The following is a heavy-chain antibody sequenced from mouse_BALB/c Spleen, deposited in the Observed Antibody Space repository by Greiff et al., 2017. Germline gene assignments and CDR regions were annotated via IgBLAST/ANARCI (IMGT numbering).Heavy chain of an antibody. J-gene: IGHJ3*01. D-gene: IGHD2-14*01. CDR1: GFAFSSYD. CDR2: ISSGGGST. V-gene: IGHV5-12-1*01. CDR3: ARHYYRYDGWFAY. Sequence: EVQVVESGGGLVKPGGSLKLSCAASGFAFSSYDMSWVRQTPEKRLEWVAYISSGGGSTYYPDTVKGRFTISRDNAKNTLYLQMSSLKSEDTAMYYCARHYYRYDGWFAYWGQGTLVTVSA.